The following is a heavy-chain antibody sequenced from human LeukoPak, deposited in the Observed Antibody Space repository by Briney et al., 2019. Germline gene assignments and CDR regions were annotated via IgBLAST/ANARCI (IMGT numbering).Heavy chain of an antibody. V-gene: IGHV4-30-4*01. Sequence: SETLSLTCTVSGGSISSGDYYWSWIPQPPGKGLEWIGYIYYSGSTYYNPSPKSRVTISVDTSKNQFSLKLSSVTAADTAVYYCASSGGSSVTYNWFDPWGQGTLVTVSS. CDR3: ASSGGSSVTYNWFDP. D-gene: IGHD2-15*01. CDR1: GGSISSGDYY. J-gene: IGHJ5*02. CDR2: IYYSGST.